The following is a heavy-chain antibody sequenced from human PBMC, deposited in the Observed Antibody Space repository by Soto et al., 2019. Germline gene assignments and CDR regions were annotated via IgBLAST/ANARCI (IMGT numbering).Heavy chain of an antibody. D-gene: IGHD3-10*01. J-gene: IGHJ4*02. CDR2: INTDGTTT. Sequence: EVQLVESGGGLVQPGGSLRLSCAASGYTFSNYWMHWVRQAPGKGLVWISRINTDGTTTGYADSVKGRFTISRDNANHTLYLPMKSLRAEDTAVYYCSRDTFGPNDSWGQGTLVTVSS. V-gene: IGHV3-74*01. CDR3: SRDTFGPNDS. CDR1: GYTFSNYW.